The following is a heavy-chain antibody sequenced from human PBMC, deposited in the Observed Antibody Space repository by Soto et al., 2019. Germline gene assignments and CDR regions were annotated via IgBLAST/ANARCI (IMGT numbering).Heavy chain of an antibody. CDR1: GFTFSSYA. CDR2: ISYDGSNK. CDR3: ARGMGRDGYNNFDY. D-gene: IGHD5-12*01. V-gene: IGHV3-30-3*01. J-gene: IGHJ4*02. Sequence: QVQLVESGGGVVQPGRSLRLSCAASGFTFSSYAMHWVRQAPGKGLEWVAVISYDGSNKYYADSVKGRFTISRDNSKNTLYLQMNSLRAEDTAVYYCARGMGRDGYNNFDYWGQGTLVTVSS.